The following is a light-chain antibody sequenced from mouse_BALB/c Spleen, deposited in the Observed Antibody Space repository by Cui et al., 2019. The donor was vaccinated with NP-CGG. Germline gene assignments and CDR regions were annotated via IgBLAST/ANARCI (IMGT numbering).Light chain of an antibody. J-gene: IGLJ1*01. CDR3: ALWFSNHWV. V-gene: IGLV1*01. CDR1: TGAITTSNY. Sequence: VLTQESDLTTSPGETVTLTCRSSTGAITTSNYANWVQEKPDHLFTGLIGGTNNRAPGVPARFSGSLIGDKAALTITGAQTEDEAIYFCALWFSNHWVFGGGTKLTVL. CDR2: GTN.